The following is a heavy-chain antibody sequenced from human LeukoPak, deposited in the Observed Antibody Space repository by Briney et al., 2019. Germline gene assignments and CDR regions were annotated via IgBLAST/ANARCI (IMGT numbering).Heavy chain of an antibody. D-gene: IGHD3-3*01. V-gene: IGHV6-1*01. CDR1: GDSVSSNSAA. CDR3: ARGLYYDFWPNYFDY. Sequence: SQTLSLTCAISGDSVSSNSAAWNWIRQSPSRGLEWLGRTYYRSKWYNDYAVSVKSRITINPDTSKNQFSLQLNSVTPEDTAVYYCARGLYYDFWPNYFDYWRQGTLVTVSS. J-gene: IGHJ4*02. CDR2: TYYRSKWYN.